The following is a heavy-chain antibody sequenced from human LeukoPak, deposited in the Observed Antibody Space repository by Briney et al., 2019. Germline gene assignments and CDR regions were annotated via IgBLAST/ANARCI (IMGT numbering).Heavy chain of an antibody. D-gene: IGHD4-17*01. CDR2: IYSGGST. CDR1: GFTVSSNY. CDR3: ARGGGYGDYASLYY. Sequence: PGGSLRLSCAASGFTVSSNYMSWVRQAPGKGLEWVSVIYSGGSTYYADSVKGRFTISRDNSKNTLYLQMNSLRAEDTAVYYCARGGGYGDYASLYYWGQGTLVTVSS. V-gene: IGHV3-53*01. J-gene: IGHJ4*02.